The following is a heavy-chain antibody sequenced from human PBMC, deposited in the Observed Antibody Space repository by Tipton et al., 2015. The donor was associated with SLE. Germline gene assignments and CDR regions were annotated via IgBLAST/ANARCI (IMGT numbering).Heavy chain of an antibody. V-gene: IGHV4-30-4*01. CDR2: IYYSGST. Sequence: TLSLTCTVSGGSISSGDYYWSWIRQPPGKGLEWIGYIYYSGSTYYNPSLKSRVTISVDTSKNQFSLKLSSVTAADTAVYYCASQQWLVRFDYWGQGALVTVSS. CDR1: GGSISSGDYY. J-gene: IGHJ4*02. CDR3: ASQQWLVRFDY. D-gene: IGHD6-19*01.